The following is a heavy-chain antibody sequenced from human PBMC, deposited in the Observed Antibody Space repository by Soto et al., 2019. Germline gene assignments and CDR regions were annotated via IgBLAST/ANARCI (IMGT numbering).Heavy chain of an antibody. CDR2: IWYDGSNK. Sequence: QVQLVESGGGVVQPGRSLRLSCAASGFTFSSYGMHWVRQAPGKGLGWVAVIWYDGSNKYYADSVKGRFTISRDNSKNTLYLQMNSLRAEDTAVYYCARDPDDSSGYPGVYWGQGTLVTVSS. D-gene: IGHD3-22*01. V-gene: IGHV3-33*01. CDR1: GFTFSSYG. CDR3: ARDPDDSSGYPGVY. J-gene: IGHJ4*02.